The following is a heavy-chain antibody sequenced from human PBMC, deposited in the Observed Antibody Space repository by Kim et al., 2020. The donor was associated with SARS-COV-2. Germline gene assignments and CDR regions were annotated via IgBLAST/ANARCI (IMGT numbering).Heavy chain of an antibody. CDR2: INTDGSQR. CDR3: AREPSSEST. Sequence: GGSLRLSCAASGFTFGTYWMTWVRQAPGKGPEWVSNINTDGSQRNYVDSVRGRFSISIDIAKNSLFLQMNSLRVEDTAVYYCAREPSSESTWGQGTLVTVSS. J-gene: IGHJ5*02. V-gene: IGHV3-7*03. CDR1: GFTFGTYW.